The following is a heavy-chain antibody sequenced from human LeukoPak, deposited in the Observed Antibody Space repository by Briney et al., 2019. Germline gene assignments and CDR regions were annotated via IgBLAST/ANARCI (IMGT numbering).Heavy chain of an antibody. CDR3: AREVGGAYYYDSSGYYYIDY. V-gene: IGHV1-69*05. J-gene: IGHJ4*02. D-gene: IGHD3-22*01. CDR1: GGTFSSYA. Sequence: SVKVSCKASGGTFSSYAISWVRQAPGQGLEWMGRIIPIFGTANYAQKFQGRVTITTDESTSTAYMELSSLRSEDTAVYYCAREVGGAYYYDSSGYYYIDYWGQGTLVTVSS. CDR2: IIPIFGTA.